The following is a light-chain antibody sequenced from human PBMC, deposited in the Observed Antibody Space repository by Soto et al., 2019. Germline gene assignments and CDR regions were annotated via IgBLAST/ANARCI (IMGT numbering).Light chain of an antibody. J-gene: IGKJ1*01. CDR1: QSLNSN. V-gene: IGKV3-15*01. CDR2: GAS. CDR3: QQYNTWPWT. Sequence: ETVMTQSPATMSVSPGERATLSCRASQSLNSNSAWYQQKPGQAPRLLIDGASDRATGIPDRFSGSGYGTEFTLSISSLQSEDFAVYYCQQYNTWPWTFGQGTKVDIK.